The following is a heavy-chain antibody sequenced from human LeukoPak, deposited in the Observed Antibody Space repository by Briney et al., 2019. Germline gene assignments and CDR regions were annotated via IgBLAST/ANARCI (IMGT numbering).Heavy chain of an antibody. CDR1: GFTFSNFA. CDR3: AKAPPYCGGDCYSWYFDY. CDR2: ISGSGGST. D-gene: IGHD2-21*02. J-gene: IGHJ4*02. Sequence: GGSLRLSCAASGFTFSNFAVSWVRQAPGKGLEWVSAISGSGGSTYYADSVKGRFTISRDNSKNTLYLQMNSLRAEDTAIYYCAKAPPYCGGDCYSWYFDYWGQGTLVTVSS. V-gene: IGHV3-23*01.